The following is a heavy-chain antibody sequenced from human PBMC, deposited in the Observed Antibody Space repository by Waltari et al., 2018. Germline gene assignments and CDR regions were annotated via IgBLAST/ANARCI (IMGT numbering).Heavy chain of an antibody. CDR2: INTNTGNP. J-gene: IGHJ2*01. CDR3: AREYCSGGSCYSDGDWYFDL. D-gene: IGHD2-15*01. CDR1: GYTFTSYA. Sequence: QVQLVQSGSELKKPGASVKVSCKASGYTFTSYAMNWVRQAPGQGLEWMGWINTNTGNPTYAQGFTGRFVFSLDTSVSTAYLQISSLKAEDTAVYYCAREYCSGGSCYSDGDWYFDLWGRGTLVTVSS. V-gene: IGHV7-4-1*02.